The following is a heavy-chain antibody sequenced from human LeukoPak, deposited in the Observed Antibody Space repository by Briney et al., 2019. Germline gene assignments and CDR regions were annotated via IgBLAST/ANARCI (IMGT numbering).Heavy chain of an antibody. CDR2: ISSSSSYI. J-gene: IGHJ4*02. V-gene: IGHV3-21*01. D-gene: IGHD1-26*01. CDR1: GFPFSSYS. Sequence: GGSLRLSCAASGFPFSSYSMNWVRQAPGKGLEWVSSISSSSSYIYYADSVKGGFTISRDNAKNSLYLQTNSLRAEDTAVYYCARDVGATLNPFDYWGQGTLVTVSS. CDR3: ARDVGATLNPFDY.